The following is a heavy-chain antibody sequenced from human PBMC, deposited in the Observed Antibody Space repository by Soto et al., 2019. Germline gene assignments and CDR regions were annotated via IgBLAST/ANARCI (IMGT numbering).Heavy chain of an antibody. J-gene: IGHJ6*02. V-gene: IGHV5-10-1*01. Sequence: PGESLKISCKGSGYSFTSYWISWVRQMPGKGLEWMGRIDPSDSYTNYSPSFQGHVTISADKSISTAYLQWSSLKASDTAMYYCARPYYYGSGSYKMYVWGQGSTVTVSS. D-gene: IGHD3-10*01. CDR2: IDPSDSYT. CDR3: ARPYYYGSGSYKMYV. CDR1: GYSFTSYW.